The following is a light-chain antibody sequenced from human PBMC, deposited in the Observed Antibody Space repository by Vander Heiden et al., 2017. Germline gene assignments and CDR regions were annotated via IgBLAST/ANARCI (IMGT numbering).Light chain of an antibody. Sequence: SSALTHYPTVSVALGQTVRITCHGDSHRSYYASWYQQKPGQAPILVIYGKDNRPSGIPDRFSGANSGNTASLTITGAQAEDEADYYCYSRDSSGDHLFGGGTKLTVL. CDR3: YSRDSSGDHL. CDR1: SHRSYY. CDR2: GKD. J-gene: IGLJ2*01. V-gene: IGLV3-19*01.